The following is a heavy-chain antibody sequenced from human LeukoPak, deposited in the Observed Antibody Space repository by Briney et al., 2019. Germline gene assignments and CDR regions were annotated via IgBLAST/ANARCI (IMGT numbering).Heavy chain of an antibody. V-gene: IGHV3-30*02. J-gene: IGHJ4*02. Sequence: GGSLRLSCAASGFTFSSSGMHWVRQAPGKGLEWVAFIRSAGNNKQYVDSVKGRFTISRDDSKNTLYLQMNSLRAEDTAVYYCAKTLRETGGYYAADYWGQGTLVTVST. CDR2: IRSAGNNK. D-gene: IGHD3-22*01. CDR1: GFTFSSSG. CDR3: AKTLRETGGYYAADY.